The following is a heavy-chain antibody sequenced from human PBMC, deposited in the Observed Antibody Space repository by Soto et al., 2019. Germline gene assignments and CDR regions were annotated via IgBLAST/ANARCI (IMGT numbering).Heavy chain of an antibody. D-gene: IGHD6-19*01. CDR1: LDSFSSNSAA. CDR3: ARADRAVAALDY. V-gene: IGHV6-1*01. CDR2: TYYRSKWYN. J-gene: IGHJ4*02. Sequence: SQTLSLTCTISLDSFSSNSAACNWIRQSPSRGLEWLGRTYYRSKWYNDYAVSVKSRITINPDTSKNQFSLQLNSVTPEDTSVHPCARADRAVAALDYSGQGTLVTVSS.